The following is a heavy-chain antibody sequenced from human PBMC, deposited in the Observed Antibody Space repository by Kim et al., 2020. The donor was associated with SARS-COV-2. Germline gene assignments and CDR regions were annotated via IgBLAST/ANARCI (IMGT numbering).Heavy chain of an antibody. CDR3: AREVVTRKGMDV. J-gene: IGHJ6*02. D-gene: IGHD3-22*01. Sequence: SETLSLTCTVSGGSVSSGSYYWNWIRQPPGKGLEWIGYIYYSGSTNYNPSLKSRVTISVDTSKNQFSLKLSSVTAADTAVYYCAREVVTRKGMDVWGQGTTVTVS. CDR1: GGSVSSGSYY. V-gene: IGHV4-61*01. CDR2: IYYSGST.